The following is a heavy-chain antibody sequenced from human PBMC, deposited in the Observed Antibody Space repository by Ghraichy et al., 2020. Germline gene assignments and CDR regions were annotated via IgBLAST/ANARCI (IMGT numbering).Heavy chain of an antibody. CDR3: ARGDSY. CDR2: IYSGGST. Sequence: GGSLRLSCAVSGFTVSSNYMSWVRQAPGKGLEWVSVIYSGGSTYYADSVKGRFTISRDNSKNTLYLQMNSLRAEDTAMYYCARGDSYWGQGTLVTVSS. CDR1: GFTVSSNY. J-gene: IGHJ4*02. V-gene: IGHV3-53*01. D-gene: IGHD5-24*01.